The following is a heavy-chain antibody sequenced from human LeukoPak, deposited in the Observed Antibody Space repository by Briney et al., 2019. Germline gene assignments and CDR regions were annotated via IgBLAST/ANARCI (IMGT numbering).Heavy chain of an antibody. CDR3: ARGTQYSSGWRYYYFDY. D-gene: IGHD6-19*01. J-gene: IGHJ4*02. CDR2: TYYRSKWYN. Sequence: SQTLSLTCAISGDSVSSYSAGWNWIRQSPSRGLEWLGRTYYRSKWYNDYAVSVKSRITINPDTSKNQFSLQLNSVTPEDTAVYYCARGTQYSSGWRYYYFDYWGQGTLVTVSS. V-gene: IGHV6-1*01. CDR1: GDSVSSYSAG.